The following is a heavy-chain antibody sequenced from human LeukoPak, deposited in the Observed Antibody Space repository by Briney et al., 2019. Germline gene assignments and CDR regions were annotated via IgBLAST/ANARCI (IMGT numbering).Heavy chain of an antibody. CDR2: IYTSGST. Sequence: SETLSLTCTVSGGSISSYYWSWIRQPAGKGLEWIGRIYTSGSTNYNPSLKSRVTMSVDTSKNQFSLKLSSVTAADTAVYYCARCFWSGYHRRGSSEYYYYMDVWGKGTTITVSS. D-gene: IGHD3-3*01. CDR3: ARCFWSGYHRRGSSEYYYYMDV. V-gene: IGHV4-4*07. CDR1: GGSISSYY. J-gene: IGHJ6*03.